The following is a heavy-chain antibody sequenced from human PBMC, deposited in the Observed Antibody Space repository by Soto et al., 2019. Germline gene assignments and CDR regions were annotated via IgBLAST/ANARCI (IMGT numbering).Heavy chain of an antibody. J-gene: IGHJ1*01. CDR3: AKDRSPGATTWNVY. CDR1: GFTFSSSA. D-gene: IGHD1-1*01. CDR2: ISGSGVAK. Sequence: GGSLRLSCVVSGFTFSSSAINWVRQAPGKGLEWVSTISGSGVAKFYADSVKGRFTISRDNSNNTVSLQMNSLRAEDAAVYYCAKDRSPGATTWNVYWGQGTLVTVSS. V-gene: IGHV3-23*01.